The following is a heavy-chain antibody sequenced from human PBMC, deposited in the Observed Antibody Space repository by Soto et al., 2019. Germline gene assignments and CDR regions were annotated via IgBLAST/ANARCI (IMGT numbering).Heavy chain of an antibody. CDR1: GGTFSDFT. V-gene: IGHV1-69*01. CDR2: IIPIFDTV. CDR3: ARNGTLTGYSYGMDV. J-gene: IGHJ6*02. Sequence: QVQLVQSGAELRKPGSSVKVSCKASGGTFSDFTINWVRQAPGQRLAWMGGIIPIFDTVNYAEKFQGRVTITADESTSTSFMEVSSLRSEDTAVYYCARNGTLTGYSYGMDVWGQGTMVTVSS. D-gene: IGHD1-1*01.